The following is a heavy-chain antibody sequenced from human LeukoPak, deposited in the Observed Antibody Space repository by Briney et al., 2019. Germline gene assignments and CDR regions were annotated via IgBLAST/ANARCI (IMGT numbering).Heavy chain of an antibody. CDR1: GFTFSNYG. J-gene: IGHJ4*02. V-gene: IGHV3-23*01. CDR3: ANAQADFDF. Sequence: GGSLRLSCAASGFTFSNYGMTWVRQAPGKGLEWVSGISGSGGTTYDADSVKGRFTVSRDNSKNILYLKMNSLRAEDTAVYFGANAQADFDFWGQGPLVTVSS. CDR2: ISGSGGTT.